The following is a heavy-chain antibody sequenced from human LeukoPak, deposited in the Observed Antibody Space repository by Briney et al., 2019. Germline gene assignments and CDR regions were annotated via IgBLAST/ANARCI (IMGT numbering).Heavy chain of an antibody. CDR2: ISSSSSYI. J-gene: IGHJ6*03. V-gene: IGHV3-21*03. D-gene: IGHD1-26*01. Sequence: GGSLRLSCAASGFTFSSYSMNWVRQAPGKGLEWVSSISSSSSYIYYADSVKGRFTISRDNAKNSLYLQMNSLRAEDTAVYYCTRDGGWEYYMDVWGKGTTVTISS. CDR1: GFTFSSYS. CDR3: TRDGGWEYYMDV.